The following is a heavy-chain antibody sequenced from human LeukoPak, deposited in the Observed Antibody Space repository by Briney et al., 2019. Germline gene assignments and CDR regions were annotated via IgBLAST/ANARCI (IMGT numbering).Heavy chain of an antibody. D-gene: IGHD3-10*01. CDR2: IIPIFGTA. V-gene: IGHV1-69*13. J-gene: IGHJ5*02. CDR1: EGTFSSYA. Sequence: GASVKVSCKSPEGTFSSYAITWVRQAPGQGLEWMGGIIPIFGTANYAQKLQGRVTITADESTSTAHMELSSLRSEDTAVYYCARSPPVRFGEFDNWFDPWGQGTLVTVSS. CDR3: ARSPPVRFGEFDNWFDP.